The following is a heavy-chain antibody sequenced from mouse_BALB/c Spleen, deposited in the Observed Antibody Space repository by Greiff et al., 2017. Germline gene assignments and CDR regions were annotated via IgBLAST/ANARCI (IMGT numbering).Heavy chain of an antibody. Sequence: VQLQQSGAELAKPGASVTMSCKASGYTFTSSWMHWVTQRPGQGLEWIGYINPSTGSTEYNQKFKDKATLTADKSSSTAYMQLSSLTSEDSAVYYCARKEGYSIYYFDYWGQGTTLTVSS. CDR1: GYTFTSSW. D-gene: IGHD2-5*01. V-gene: IGHV1-7*01. J-gene: IGHJ2*01. CDR2: INPSTGST. CDR3: ARKEGYSIYYFDY.